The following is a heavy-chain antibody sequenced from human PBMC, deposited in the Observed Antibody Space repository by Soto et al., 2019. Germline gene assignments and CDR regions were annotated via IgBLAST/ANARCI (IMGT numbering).Heavy chain of an antibody. Sequence: SGTLSLTCAVYGGSSSAYYWSWIRQPPGKGLEWIGQISHSGATDYNPSHKSRVSISGDTSKNQFSLILTSVTAADTAVYYCARQKNSWFYGMDVWGQGTTVT. CDR3: ARQKNSWFYGMDV. CDR1: GGSSSAYY. D-gene: IGHD3-10*01. J-gene: IGHJ6*02. CDR2: ISHSGAT. V-gene: IGHV4-34*01.